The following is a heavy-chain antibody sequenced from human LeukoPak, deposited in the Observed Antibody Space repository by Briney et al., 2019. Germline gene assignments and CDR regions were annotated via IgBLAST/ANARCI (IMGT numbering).Heavy chain of an antibody. D-gene: IGHD3-22*01. CDR2: ISSSGGTI. CDR1: GFTFSSYE. CDR3: ARDRGSSGYYYYYYGMDV. V-gene: IGHV3-48*03. Sequence: GGSLRLSCAASGFTFSSYEMNWVRQAPGKGLEWVSYISSSGGTIYYADSVKGRFTISRDNAKNSLYLQMNSLRAEDTAVHYCARDRGSSGYYYYYYGMDVWGQGTTVTVSS. J-gene: IGHJ6*02.